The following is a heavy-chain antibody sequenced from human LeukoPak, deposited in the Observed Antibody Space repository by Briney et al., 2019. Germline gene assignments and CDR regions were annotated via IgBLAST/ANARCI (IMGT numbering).Heavy chain of an antibody. D-gene: IGHD5-18*01. CDR2: IKQDGSEE. J-gene: IGHJ4*02. V-gene: IGHV3-7*01. CDR1: GFTFSSYW. Sequence: GGSLRLSCVASGFTFSSYWMTWVRQAPGKGLEWVANIKQDGSEEYYVDSVKGRFTISRDNAKNSLYLQMNSLRAEDTAVYYCARLKLVDTAMAFDYWGQGTLVTVSS. CDR3: ARLKLVDTAMAFDY.